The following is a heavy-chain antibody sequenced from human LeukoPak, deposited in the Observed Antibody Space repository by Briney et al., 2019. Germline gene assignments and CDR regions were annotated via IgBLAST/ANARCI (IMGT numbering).Heavy chain of an antibody. Sequence: TGGSLRLSCAASGFTFSSYGMHWVRQAPGKGLEWVAVILNDGTRKYYAESVKGRFTISRDNSKNTLYLQMNSLRVEDTAVYYCAKDLDSSGYSYWGQGTLVSVSS. CDR2: ILNDGTRK. CDR1: GFTFSSYG. J-gene: IGHJ4*02. V-gene: IGHV3-30*02. CDR3: AKDLDSSGYSY. D-gene: IGHD3-22*01.